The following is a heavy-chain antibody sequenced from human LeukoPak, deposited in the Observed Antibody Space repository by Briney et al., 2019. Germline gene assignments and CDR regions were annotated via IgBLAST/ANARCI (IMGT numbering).Heavy chain of an antibody. D-gene: IGHD6-13*01. CDR3: ARDSRGIAAPYSFYYGMDV. V-gene: IGHV3-33*01. J-gene: IGHJ6*02. CDR2: IWFDGSNK. Sequence: GGSLRLSCAASGFSFSRYGMHWVRQAPGKGLEWVAVIWFDGSNKYYADSVKGRFTISRDNSKNTLYVQMNSLRADDTGVYYCARDSRGIAAPYSFYYGMDVWGQGTTVTVSS. CDR1: GFSFSRYG.